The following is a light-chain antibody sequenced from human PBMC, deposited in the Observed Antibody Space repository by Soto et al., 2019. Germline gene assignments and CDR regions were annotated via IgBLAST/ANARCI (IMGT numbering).Light chain of an antibody. V-gene: IGKV3-20*01. CDR1: QSVSSSY. J-gene: IGKJ1*01. CDR3: QQYDSSPRT. Sequence: EIVLTQSPDTLSLSPGERATLSCRASQSVSSSYLAWYQQKPDQPPRLLIYGAFSRATGIRDRFSGSGSGTHFTLTISRLEPEDFALYFWQQYDSSPRTFGQGTKVEI. CDR2: GAF.